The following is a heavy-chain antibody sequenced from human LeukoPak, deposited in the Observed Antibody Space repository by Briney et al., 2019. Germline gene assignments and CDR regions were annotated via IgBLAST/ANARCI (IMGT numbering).Heavy chain of an antibody. CDR1: GFTFSSYA. J-gene: IGHJ4*02. CDR3: AKVVNWGWGYFDY. CDR2: ISGSGGNT. Sequence: GGSLRLSCAASGFTFSSYAMSWVRQAPGKGLEWVSGISGSGGNTYYADSVKGRFTISRDNSKNTLYLQMNSLRAEDTAVYYCAKVVNWGWGYFDYWGQGTLVTVSS. V-gene: IGHV3-23*01. D-gene: IGHD7-27*01.